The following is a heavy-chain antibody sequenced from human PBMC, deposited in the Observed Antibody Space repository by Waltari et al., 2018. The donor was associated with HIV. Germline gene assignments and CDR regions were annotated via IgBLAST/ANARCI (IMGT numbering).Heavy chain of an antibody. V-gene: IGHV3-53*01. CDR3: ARARTYYDFWSGNYSPDYFDY. Sequence: EVQLVESGGGLIQPGGSLRLSCAASGITVSSNYMTWVGQAPGKGLEWVAVIYSGGSTYYADSVKGRFTISRDNSKNTLYLQMNSLRAEDTAVYYCARARTYYDFWSGNYSPDYFDYWGQGTLITVSS. J-gene: IGHJ4*02. CDR1: GITVSSNY. CDR2: IYSGGST. D-gene: IGHD3-3*01.